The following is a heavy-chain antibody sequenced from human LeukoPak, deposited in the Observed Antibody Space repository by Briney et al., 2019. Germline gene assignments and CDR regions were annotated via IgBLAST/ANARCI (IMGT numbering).Heavy chain of an antibody. V-gene: IGHV3-23*01. CDR1: GFTFSSYA. CDR2: ISGGGDST. J-gene: IGHJ1*01. Sequence: GGSLRLSCAASGFTFSSYAMSWVRQAPGKGLEGVSAISGGGDSTYYADSVKGRFTISRDNSKNTLYLQMNSPRAEDTAMYYCAKEFPSSSLLTIQHWGQGTLVTVSS. D-gene: IGHD2-2*01. CDR3: AKEFPSSSLLTIQH.